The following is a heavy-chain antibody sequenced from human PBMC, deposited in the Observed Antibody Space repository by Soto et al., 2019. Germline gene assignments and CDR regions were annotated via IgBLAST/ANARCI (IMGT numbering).Heavy chain of an antibody. CDR2: IDWDDNT. V-gene: IGHV2-70*01. J-gene: IGHJ5*02. CDR1: GFSLDTNGMC. D-gene: IGHD3-10*01. CDR3: ARIPCGNYCTDNCFDP. Sequence: SGPTLVNPTQTLTLTCTCSGFSLDTNGMCLSWIRQPPGKDLEWLALIDWDDNTYYSTSLNNRLTLSKDTSKNQVVLLVRHMGPVDTATYYCARIPCGNYCTDNCFDPWGQGIPVTVSS.